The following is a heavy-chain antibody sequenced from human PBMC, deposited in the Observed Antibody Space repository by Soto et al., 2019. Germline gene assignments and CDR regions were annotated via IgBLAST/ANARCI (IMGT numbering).Heavy chain of an antibody. Sequence: GASVKGSFQASGYTLTSYAMHLGRQAPGQRLEWMGWINAGNGNTKYSQKFQGRVTITRDTSASTAYMELSSLRSEDTAVYYCARVSGIAVAEVWGQGTLVTVSS. J-gene: IGHJ4*02. CDR1: GYTLTSYA. D-gene: IGHD6-19*01. V-gene: IGHV1-3*01. CDR3: ARVSGIAVAEV. CDR2: INAGNGNT.